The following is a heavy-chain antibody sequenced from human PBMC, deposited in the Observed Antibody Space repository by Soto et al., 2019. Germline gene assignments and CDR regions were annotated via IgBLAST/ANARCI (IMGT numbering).Heavy chain of an antibody. D-gene: IGHD3-16*01. V-gene: IGHV3-7*01. Sequence: EVQLVESGGGLVQPGGSLRLFCAASGFNFNTYWMSWVRQAPGKGLEWVANIKQDGSEKYYVDSVKGRFTISRDNAKNSLYLQMNSLRGEDTTVYYCARGGRLGAFDIWGQGTMVTVSS. CDR2: IKQDGSEK. J-gene: IGHJ3*02. CDR1: GFNFNTYW. CDR3: ARGGRLGAFDI.